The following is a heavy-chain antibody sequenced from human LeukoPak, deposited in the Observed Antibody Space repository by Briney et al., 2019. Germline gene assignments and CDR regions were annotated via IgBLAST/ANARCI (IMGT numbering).Heavy chain of an antibody. V-gene: IGHV1-46*01. CDR3: ATTVTTRNTFDI. J-gene: IGHJ3*02. CDR1: GYTLTSYY. Sequence: ASVKVSCKASGYTLTSYYMHWVRQAPGQGLEWMGIINPSGGSTTYAQKFQGRVTMTRDTSTSTVYMELSRLRSDDTAVYYCATTVTTRNTFDIWGQGTMVTVSS. CDR2: INPSGGST. D-gene: IGHD4-17*01.